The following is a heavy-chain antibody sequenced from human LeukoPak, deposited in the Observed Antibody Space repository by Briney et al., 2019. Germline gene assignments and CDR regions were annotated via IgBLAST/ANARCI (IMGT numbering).Heavy chain of an antibody. CDR1: GGSISSSSYY. J-gene: IGHJ4*02. CDR3: ARRTLRYFDWLLYPLFDY. V-gene: IGHV4-39*01. D-gene: IGHD3-9*01. Sequence: SETLSLTCTVSGGSISSSSYYWGWIRQPPGKGLEWIGSIYYSGSTYYNPSLKSRVTISVDTSKNQFSLELSSVTAADTAVYYCARRTLRYFDWLLYPLFDYWGQGTLVTVSS. CDR2: IYYSGST.